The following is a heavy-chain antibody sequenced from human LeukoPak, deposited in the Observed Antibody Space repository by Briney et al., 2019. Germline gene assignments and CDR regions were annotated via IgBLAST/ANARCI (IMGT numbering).Heavy chain of an antibody. CDR1: GGSISSYY. Sequence: SETLSLTCTVSGGSISSYYWSWIRQPPGKGLEWIGYIYYSGSTNYNPSLKSRVTISVDTSKNQFSLKLSSVTAADTAVYYCARHLPTIFGVVPREFDPWGQGTLVTVSS. J-gene: IGHJ5*02. V-gene: IGHV4-59*08. CDR2: IYYSGST. D-gene: IGHD3-3*01. CDR3: ARHLPTIFGVVPREFDP.